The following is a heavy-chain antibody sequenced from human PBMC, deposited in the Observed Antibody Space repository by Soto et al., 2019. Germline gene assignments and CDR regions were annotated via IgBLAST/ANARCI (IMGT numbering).Heavy chain of an antibody. V-gene: IGHV1-58*01. CDR1: GFTFTNSA. D-gene: IGHD4-17*01. J-gene: IGHJ4*02. CDR2: IVVDSGDT. Sequence: SVKVSCKASGFTFTNSAVQWVRQTRGQRLEWIGWIVVDSGDTSYAQKFQGRVTMTRDTSTSTVYMELSSLRSEDTAVYYCARGPTVTTNFDYWGQGTLVTVSS. CDR3: ARGPTVTTNFDY.